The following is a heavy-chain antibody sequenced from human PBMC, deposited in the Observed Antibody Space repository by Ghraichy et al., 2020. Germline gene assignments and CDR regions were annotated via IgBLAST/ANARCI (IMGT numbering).Heavy chain of an antibody. CDR2: IKQDATEK. J-gene: IGHJ4*02. D-gene: IGHD3-22*01. CDR1: GFTFSTYW. Sequence: GGSLRLSCAASGFTFSTYWMTWVRQAPGKGLEWVANIKQDATEKFYADAVRGRFAVSRDNPKNSLYLQLNSLTADDTAVYYCARSYDASGRPHDYWGQGTLVTVYS. CDR3: ARSYDASGRPHDY. V-gene: IGHV3-7*03.